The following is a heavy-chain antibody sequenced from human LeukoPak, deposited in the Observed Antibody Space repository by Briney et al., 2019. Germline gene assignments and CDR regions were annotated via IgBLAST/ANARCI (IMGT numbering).Heavy chain of an antibody. CDR2: INPYSGGT. Sequence: ASVKVSCKASRDTLTDYHMHWVRQAPGQGLEWMGWINPYSGGTNYARKFQGRVTMTWDTSIGTAYMELSTLRSDDTAVYYCAEVVAATGTVALDIWGQGTMVSVSS. D-gene: IGHD1-26*01. V-gene: IGHV1-2*02. CDR3: AEVVAATGTVALDI. CDR1: RDTLTDYH. J-gene: IGHJ3*02.